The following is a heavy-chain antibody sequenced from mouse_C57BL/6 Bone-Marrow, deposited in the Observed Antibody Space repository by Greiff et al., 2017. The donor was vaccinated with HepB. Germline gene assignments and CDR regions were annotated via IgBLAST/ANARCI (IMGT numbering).Heavy chain of an antibody. V-gene: IGHV14-1*01. Sequence: VQLQQSGAELVRPGASVKLSCTASGFNIKDYYMHWVKQRPEQGLEWIGRIDPEDGDTEYAPKCQGKATMTADPSSNTAYLQLSSLTSEDTAVYYCTTLIYDGYPSYAMDYWGQGTSVTVSS. CDR1: GFNIKDYY. CDR2: IDPEDGDT. D-gene: IGHD2-3*01. CDR3: TTLIYDGYPSYAMDY. J-gene: IGHJ4*01.